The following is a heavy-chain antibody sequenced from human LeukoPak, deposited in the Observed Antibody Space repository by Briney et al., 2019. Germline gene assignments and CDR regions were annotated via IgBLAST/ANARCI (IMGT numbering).Heavy chain of an antibody. CDR2: IYYSGST. Sequence: PSETLSLTCTVPGGSISSDYWSWIRQPPGKGLEWIGYIYYSGSTNYNPSLKSRVTISVDTSKNQFSLKLSSVTAADTAVYYCATLSRAGYSYGYHLDYWGQGTLVTVSS. J-gene: IGHJ4*02. CDR1: GGSISSDY. D-gene: IGHD5-18*01. CDR3: ATLSRAGYSYGYHLDY. V-gene: IGHV4-59*01.